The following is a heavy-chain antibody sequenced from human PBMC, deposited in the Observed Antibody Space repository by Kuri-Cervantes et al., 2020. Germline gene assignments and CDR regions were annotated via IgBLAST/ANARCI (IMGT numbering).Heavy chain of an antibody. D-gene: IGHD5-24*01. CDR2: IYWDDDK. CDR1: GFSLSTSGVG. J-gene: IGHJ3*01. Sequence: SGPTLVKPTETLTLTCTFSGFSLSTSGVGVGWIRQPPGKALEWLALIYWDDDKRYNPSLKSGLTITKDTSKNQVVLTMTNMDPVDTATYFCAHKRGRGGGFDVWDQGPMVTVSS. CDR3: AHKRGRGGGFDV. V-gene: IGHV2-5*02.